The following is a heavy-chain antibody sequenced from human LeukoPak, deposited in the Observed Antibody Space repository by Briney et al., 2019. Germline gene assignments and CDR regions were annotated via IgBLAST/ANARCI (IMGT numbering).Heavy chain of an antibody. J-gene: IGHJ6*02. Sequence: ASVKVSCKASGYTFTSYYMHWVRQAPGQGLEWMGIINPSGGSTSYAQKFQGRVTMTRDTSTSTVYMELSSLRSEDTAVYYCARPHGSYSYYYYGMDVWGQGTTVTVSS. CDR3: ARPHGSYSYYYYGMDV. V-gene: IGHV1-46*01. D-gene: IGHD1-26*01. CDR2: INPSGGST. CDR1: GYTFTSYY.